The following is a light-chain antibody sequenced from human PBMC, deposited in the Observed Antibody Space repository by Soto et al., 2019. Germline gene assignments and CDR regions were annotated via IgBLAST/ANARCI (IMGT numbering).Light chain of an antibody. J-gene: IGKJ1*01. Sequence: EIVMTQSPATLSVSPGERATLSCRASQSVSSNLAWYQQKPGQAPRLLIYGASTRATGIPARFSGSASGTELTLTISSLQSEDFAVYYCQQYNNWPPGTFGQGTKVEIK. CDR3: QQYNNWPPGT. CDR1: QSVSSN. CDR2: GAS. V-gene: IGKV3-15*01.